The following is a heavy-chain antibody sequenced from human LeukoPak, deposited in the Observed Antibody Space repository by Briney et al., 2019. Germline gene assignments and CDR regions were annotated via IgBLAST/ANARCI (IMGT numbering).Heavy chain of an antibody. Sequence: GGSLRLSCAASGFAFSSYAMSWVRQAPGKGLEWVSAISGSGGSTYYADSVKGRFTISRDNSKNTLYLQMNSLRAEDTAVYYCAMVDYGDYVDYWGQGTLVTVSS. J-gene: IGHJ4*02. CDR1: GFAFSSYA. CDR2: ISGSGGST. CDR3: AMVDYGDYVDY. D-gene: IGHD4-17*01. V-gene: IGHV3-23*01.